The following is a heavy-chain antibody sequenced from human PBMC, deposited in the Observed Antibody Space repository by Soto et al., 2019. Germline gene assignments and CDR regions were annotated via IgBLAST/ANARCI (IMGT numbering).Heavy chain of an antibody. CDR3: ARRVTWAFDV. CDR2: MYYSGRT. V-gene: IGHV4-39*01. Sequence: QLQLQESGPGLVKPSETMSLTCTVSGGSISSSTYYWGWIRQPPGKGLEWIGSMYYSGRTYYNPSLKSRVTISVDTSNNQFSLKLSSVTAADTAVYYCARRVTWAFDVWGRGTMVTVSS. CDR1: GGSISSSTYY. J-gene: IGHJ3*01.